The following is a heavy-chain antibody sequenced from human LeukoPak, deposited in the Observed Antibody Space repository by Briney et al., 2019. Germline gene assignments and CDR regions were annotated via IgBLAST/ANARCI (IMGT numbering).Heavy chain of an antibody. J-gene: IGHJ4*02. V-gene: IGHV3-30*02. Sequence: GGSLRLSCAASGFTFSSYAMHWVRQAPGKGLEWVAFIRYDGSNKYYADSVKGRFTISRDNSKNTLYLQTNSLRAEDTAVYYCANLNRVPAATLDYWGQGTLVTVSS. CDR3: ANLNRVPAATLDY. CDR2: IRYDGSNK. CDR1: GFTFSSYA. D-gene: IGHD2-2*01.